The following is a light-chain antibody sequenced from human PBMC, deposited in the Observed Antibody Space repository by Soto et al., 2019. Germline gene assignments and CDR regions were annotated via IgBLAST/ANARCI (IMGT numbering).Light chain of an antibody. Sequence: IVMTQSPSTLSVSAGDRATLSCRASQLVRTNLAWYQLTPFQAPRLLIYGASTRATGVPARFSGTGSGTDFTLPIRSLQPADFAVSYCQQYHHWPPLTFGRGTRLEIK. V-gene: IGKV3-15*01. CDR2: GAS. J-gene: IGKJ5*01. CDR1: QLVRTN. CDR3: QQYHHWPPLT.